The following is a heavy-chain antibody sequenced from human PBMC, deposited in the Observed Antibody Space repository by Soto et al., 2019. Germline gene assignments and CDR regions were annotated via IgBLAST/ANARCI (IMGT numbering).Heavy chain of an antibody. Sequence: GGSLRLSCAASGFTFSSYGMHWVRQAPGKGLEWVAVISYDGSNKYYADSVKGRFTISRDNSKNTLYLQMNSLRAEDTAVYYCAKGEARIVVVVAAFDYWGQGTLVTVSS. CDR1: GFTFSSYG. D-gene: IGHD2-15*01. V-gene: IGHV3-30*18. CDR2: ISYDGSNK. CDR3: AKGEARIVVVVAAFDY. J-gene: IGHJ4*02.